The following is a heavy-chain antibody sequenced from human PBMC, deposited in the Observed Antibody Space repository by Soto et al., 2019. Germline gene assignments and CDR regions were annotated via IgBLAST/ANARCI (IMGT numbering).Heavy chain of an antibody. CDR1: GFTVSSNY. V-gene: IGHV3-53*01. D-gene: IGHD3-9*01. J-gene: IGHJ5*02. CDR2: IYSGGST. Sequence: GGSLRLSCAASGFTVSSNYMSWVRQAPGKGLEWVSVIYSGGSTYYADSVKGRFTISRDNSKNTLYLQMNSLRAEDTAVYYCARGYDILTGYHPNWFDPWGQGTLVTVSS. CDR3: ARGYDILTGYHPNWFDP.